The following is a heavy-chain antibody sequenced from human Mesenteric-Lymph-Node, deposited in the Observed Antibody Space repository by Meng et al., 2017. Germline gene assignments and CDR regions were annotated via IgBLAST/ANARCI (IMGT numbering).Heavy chain of an antibody. J-gene: IGHJ4*02. CDR3: ARNYYFDY. CDR2: IYYTGST. CDR1: GGSINSGDYY. V-gene: IGHV4-30-4*01. Sequence: QLRVQVPGPGLVKPSQTLSLTCTVSGGSINSGDYYWSWTRQPPGKGLEWIGYIYYTGSTYYNPSLKSRVTISMDTSKNQFSLRLSSVTAADTAVYYCARNYYFDYWGQGTLVTVSS.